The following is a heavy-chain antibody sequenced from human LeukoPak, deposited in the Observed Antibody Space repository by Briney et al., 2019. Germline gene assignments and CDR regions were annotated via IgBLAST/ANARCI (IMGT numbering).Heavy chain of an antibody. D-gene: IGHD2-2*01. Sequence: ASVKVSCKASGYTFTGYYMHWVRQAPGQGLEWMGWINPNSGGTNYAQKFQGRVTMTRDTSISTAYMELSRLRSDDTAVYYCARDLSRFVVVPAAINWFDPWGQGTLVTVSS. CDR3: ARDLSRFVVVPAAINWFDP. CDR1: GYTFTGYY. V-gene: IGHV1-2*02. J-gene: IGHJ5*02. CDR2: INPNSGGT.